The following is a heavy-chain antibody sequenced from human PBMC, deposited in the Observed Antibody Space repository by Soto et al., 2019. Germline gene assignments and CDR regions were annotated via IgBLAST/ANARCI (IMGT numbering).Heavy chain of an antibody. CDR3: ANSKVDIVATTILPDY. V-gene: IGHV3-23*01. J-gene: IGHJ4*02. Sequence: EVPLLESGGGLVQPGGSLRLSCAASGFTFSSYAMSRVRQAPGKGLEWVSAISGSGGSTYYADSVKGRFTISRDNSKNTLYLQMNSLRAEDTAVYYGANSKVDIVATTILPDYWGQGTLVTVSS. CDR2: ISGSGGST. CDR1: GFTFSSYA. D-gene: IGHD5-12*01.